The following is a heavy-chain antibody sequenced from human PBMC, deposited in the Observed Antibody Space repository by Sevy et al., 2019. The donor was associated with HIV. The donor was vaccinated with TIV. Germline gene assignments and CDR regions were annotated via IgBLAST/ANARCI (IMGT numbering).Heavy chain of an antibody. D-gene: IGHD2-15*01. CDR3: AGGEYCSGGSCYSR. CDR1: GGTFSSYA. CDR2: IIPIFGTA. Sequence: ASVKVSCKASGGTFSSYAISWVRQAPGQGLEWMAGIIPIFGTANYAQKFQGRVTITADESTSTAYMELSSLRSEDTAVYYCAGGEYCSGGSCYSRWGQGTLVTVSS. V-gene: IGHV1-69*13. J-gene: IGHJ4*02.